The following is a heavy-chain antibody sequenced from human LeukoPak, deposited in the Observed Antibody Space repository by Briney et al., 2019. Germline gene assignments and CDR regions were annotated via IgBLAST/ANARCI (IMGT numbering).Heavy chain of an antibody. J-gene: IGHJ5*02. CDR1: GFTFSTYA. CDR2: ITGSGSRT. V-gene: IGHV3-23*01. CDR3: AKATGYDYGSWFDP. Sequence: GGSLRLSCAASGFTFSTYAMSWVRQAPGKGLEWVSQITGSGSRTSYADSVKGRFTLSRDESKKMLYLQMDSLRAQDTAVYYCAKATGYDYGSWFDPWGQGTLVTVSS. D-gene: IGHD5-12*01.